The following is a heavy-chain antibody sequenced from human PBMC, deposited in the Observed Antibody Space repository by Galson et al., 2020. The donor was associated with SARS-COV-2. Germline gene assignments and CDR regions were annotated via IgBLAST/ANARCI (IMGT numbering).Heavy chain of an antibody. CDR1: GFTFSSYG. J-gene: IGHJ6*02. CDR2: IWYDGSNK. Sequence: GGSLRLSCAASGFTFSSYGMHWVRQAPGKGLEWVAVIWYDGSNKYYADSVKGRFTISRDNSKNTLYLQMNSLRAEDTAVYYCARVASYYYGMDVWGQGTTVTVSS. CDR3: ARVASYYYGMDV. D-gene: IGHD2-15*01. V-gene: IGHV3-33*01.